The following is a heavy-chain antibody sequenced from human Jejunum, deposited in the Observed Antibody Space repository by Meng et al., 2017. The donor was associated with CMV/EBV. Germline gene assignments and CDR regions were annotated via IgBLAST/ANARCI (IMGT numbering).Heavy chain of an antibody. CDR3: VREDIVVFDY. Sequence: CAVSGFTYSNFGMSWVRQSPGMGLEWVANIKQDGSATYYADSVKGRFTISRDNAKNSLYLQMDNLRADDTAVYYCVREDIVVFDYWGQGTRVTVSS. CDR1: GFTYSNFG. D-gene: IGHD2-15*01. V-gene: IGHV3-7*01. J-gene: IGHJ4*02. CDR2: IKQDGSAT.